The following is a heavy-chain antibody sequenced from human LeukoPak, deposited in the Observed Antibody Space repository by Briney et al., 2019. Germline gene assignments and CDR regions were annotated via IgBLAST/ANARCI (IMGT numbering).Heavy chain of an antibody. V-gene: IGHV3-30*18. CDR1: GFTFSSYG. CDR2: ISYDGSNK. Sequence: PGGSLRLSCAASGFTFSSYGMHWVRQAPGQGLEWVAVISYDGSNKYYADSVKGRFTISRDNSKNTLYLQMNSLRAEDTAVYYCAKGYDYSDSQYYFDYWGQGTLVTVSS. J-gene: IGHJ4*02. D-gene: IGHD4-11*01. CDR3: AKGYDYSDSQYYFDY.